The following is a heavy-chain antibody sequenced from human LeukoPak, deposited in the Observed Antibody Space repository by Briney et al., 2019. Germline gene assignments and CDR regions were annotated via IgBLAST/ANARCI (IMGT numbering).Heavy chain of an antibody. Sequence: SETLSLTCTVSGGSISSSSYYWGWIRQPPGKGLEWIGSIYYSGSTYYNPSLKSRVTISVDTSKNQFSLKLSSVTAADTAVYYCARDRYCSSTSCCGGYYYYGMDVWGQGTTVTVSS. J-gene: IGHJ6*02. CDR3: ARDRYCSSTSCCGGYYYYGMDV. CDR2: IYYSGST. D-gene: IGHD2-2*01. V-gene: IGHV4-39*07. CDR1: GGSISSSSYY.